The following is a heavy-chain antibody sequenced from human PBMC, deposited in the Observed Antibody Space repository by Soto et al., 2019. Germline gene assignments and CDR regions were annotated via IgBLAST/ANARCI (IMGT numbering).Heavy chain of an antibody. J-gene: IGHJ5*01. CDR2: ISSSTSYV. CDR1: GFTFSRYG. Sequence: EVQLVESGGGLVKPGGSLRLSCAASGFTFSRYGMNWLRQAPGKGLERVASISSSTSYVYYADSVKGRFSTSRDNAKNILYREMYALRTEDTAVYYCARDPSEGRVGNWFESWGQGTLVTVSS. D-gene: IGHD2-2*01. CDR3: ARDPSEGRVGNWFES. V-gene: IGHV3-21*06.